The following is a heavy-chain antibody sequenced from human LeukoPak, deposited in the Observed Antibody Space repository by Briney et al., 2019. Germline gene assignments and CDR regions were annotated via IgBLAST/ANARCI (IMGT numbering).Heavy chain of an antibody. D-gene: IGHD2-2*01. CDR2: IYPGDSDT. CDR3: ARAIAPAAFNASGI. CDR1: GYSFTTYW. V-gene: IGHV5-51*01. Sequence: GESLKISCKGSGYSFTTYWIAWVRQMPGKGLEWMGIIYPGDSDTRYSPSFQGQVTISADKSISTAYLQWSSLQASDTAMYYCARAIAPAAFNASGIWGQGTMVTVSS. J-gene: IGHJ3*02.